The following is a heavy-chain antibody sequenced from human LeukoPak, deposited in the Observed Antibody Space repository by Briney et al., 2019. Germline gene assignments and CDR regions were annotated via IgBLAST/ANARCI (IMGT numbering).Heavy chain of an antibody. CDR3: ARDRRGKDY. J-gene: IGHJ4*02. V-gene: IGHV3-48*03. D-gene: IGHD3-10*01. CDR2: ISSSGSTI. Sequence: PGGSLRLSCAASGFTFSSFEMNWVRQAPGKGLEWVSYISSSGSTIYFADSVKGRFTTSRDNAKNSLYLQMNSLRADDTAVYYCARDRRGKDYWGQGTLVTVSS. CDR1: GFTFSSFE.